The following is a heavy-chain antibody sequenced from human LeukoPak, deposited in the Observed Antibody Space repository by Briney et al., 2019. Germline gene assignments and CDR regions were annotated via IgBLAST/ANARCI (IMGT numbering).Heavy chain of an antibody. J-gene: IGHJ4*02. V-gene: IGHV3-30-3*01. D-gene: IGHD3-22*01. CDR2: ISYDGSNK. Sequence: SGGSLRLSCAASGFTFSSYAMHWVRQAPGKGLEWVAVISYDGSNKYYADSVEGRFTISRDNSKNTLYLQMNSLRAEDTAVYYCARDPPFYYDSSGLDYWGQGTLVTVSS. CDR3: ARDPPFYYDSSGLDY. CDR1: GFTFSSYA.